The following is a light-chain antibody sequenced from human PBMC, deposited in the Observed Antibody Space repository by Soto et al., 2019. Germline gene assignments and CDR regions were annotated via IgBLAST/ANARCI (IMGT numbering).Light chain of an antibody. CDR2: GNT. CDR3: QSYASALSARYV. V-gene: IGLV1-40*01. J-gene: IGLJ1*01. Sequence: QSVLTQPPSVSGAPGRRVTISCTGSSSNIGANYDVHWYQHRPGTAPKLLIFGNTNRPSGVPDRFSGSKSCTSASLAITGRQGEYEGDYCCQSYASALSARYVFGTGNKVTVL. CDR1: SSNIGANYD.